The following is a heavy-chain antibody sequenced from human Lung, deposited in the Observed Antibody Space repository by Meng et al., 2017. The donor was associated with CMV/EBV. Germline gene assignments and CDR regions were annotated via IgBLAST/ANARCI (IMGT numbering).Heavy chain of an antibody. J-gene: IGHJ3*02. V-gene: IGHV3-7*01. CDR1: GFTFSSYW. Sequence: ESLKISXAASGFTFSSYWMSWVRQAPGKGLEWVANIKQDGSEKYYVDSVKGRFTISRDNAKNSLYLQMNSLRAEDTAVYYCARDRYFDWLGDAFDIWGQGTRVTFSS. D-gene: IGHD3-9*01. CDR3: ARDRYFDWLGDAFDI. CDR2: IKQDGSEK.